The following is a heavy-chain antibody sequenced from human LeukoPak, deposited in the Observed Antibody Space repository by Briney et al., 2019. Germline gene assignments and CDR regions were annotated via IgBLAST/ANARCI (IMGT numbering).Heavy chain of an antibody. Sequence: PGGSLRLSCAASGFTFSSYSMNWVRQAPGKGLEWVANIKQDGSEKYYVDSVKGRFTISRDNAKNSLYLQMNSLRAEDTAVYYCAREHSYGDAFDIWGQGTMVTVSS. CDR2: IKQDGSEK. V-gene: IGHV3-7*01. J-gene: IGHJ3*02. D-gene: IGHD1-26*01. CDR3: AREHSYGDAFDI. CDR1: GFTFSSYS.